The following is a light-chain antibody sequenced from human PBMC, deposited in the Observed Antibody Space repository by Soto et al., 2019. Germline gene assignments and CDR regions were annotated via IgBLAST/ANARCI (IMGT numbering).Light chain of an antibody. Sequence: QSVLTQPPSVSASAGQKVTISCSGSSSNIGTNYVSWYQQLPGTAPKLLIYDDNKRPSGIPDRFTGSRSGTSATLGIAGLQPGAEGDYYCGTWDSSLRLHAVCGGGTQLTVL. CDR3: GTWDSSLRLHAV. CDR2: DDN. CDR1: SSNIGTNY. V-gene: IGLV1-51*01. J-gene: IGLJ7*01.